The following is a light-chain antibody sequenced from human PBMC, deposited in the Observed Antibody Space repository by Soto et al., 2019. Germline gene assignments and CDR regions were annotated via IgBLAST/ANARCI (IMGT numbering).Light chain of an antibody. V-gene: IGKV1-12*01. J-gene: IGKJ4*01. CDR1: QGLVNW. Sequence: DIQVTQSPSSVSAYGGDRVTITCRASQGLVNWLAWYQQKPGKAHKLLIYAASSFQSGVPSRFRGSGSGTDFTLTISSRQPEDFATYYFQQTSSFPLTFGGGTKVEIK. CDR3: QQTSSFPLT. CDR2: AAS.